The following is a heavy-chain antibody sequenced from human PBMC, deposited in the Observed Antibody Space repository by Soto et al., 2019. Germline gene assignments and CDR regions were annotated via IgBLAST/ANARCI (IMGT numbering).Heavy chain of an antibody. D-gene: IGHD3-10*01. J-gene: IGHJ6*02. CDR1: GRPFSVYY. CDR2: INHSGST. V-gene: IGHV4-34*01. Sequence: PPVSLSPTYHFFGRPFSVYYWSWIRQPPVKGLEWMGEINHSGSTNYNPSLKSRVTISVDTSKNQFSLKLSSVTAADTAVYYCARVSGIYYYGMDVWGQGTTVT. CDR3: ARVSGIYYYGMDV.